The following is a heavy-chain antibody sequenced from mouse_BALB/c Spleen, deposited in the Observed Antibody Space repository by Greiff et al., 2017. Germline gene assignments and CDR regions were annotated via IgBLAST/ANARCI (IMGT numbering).Heavy chain of an antibody. V-gene: IGHV5-6-3*01. CDR1: GFTFSSYG. CDR2: INSNGGST. Sequence: DVMLVESGGGLVQPGGSLKLSCAASGFTFSSYGMSWVRQTPDKRLELVATINSNGGSTYYPDSVKGRFTISRDNAKNTLYLQMSSLKSEDTAMYYCAREGYDYNFDYWGQGTTLTVSS. J-gene: IGHJ2*01. CDR3: AREGYDYNFDY. D-gene: IGHD2-4*01.